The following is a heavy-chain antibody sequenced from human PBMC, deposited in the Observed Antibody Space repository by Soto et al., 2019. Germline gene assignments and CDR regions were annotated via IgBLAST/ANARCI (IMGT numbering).Heavy chain of an antibody. Sequence: QVQLVQSGAEVKKPGSSVKVSCKASGGTFSSYAISWVRQAPGQGLEWMGGIIPIFGTANYAQKFQGRVTITAEESTSTAYMELSSLRSEDTAVYYCAREPYYDSSGYYYYYGMDVWGQGTTVTVSS. D-gene: IGHD3-22*01. V-gene: IGHV1-69*01. CDR1: GGTFSSYA. CDR3: AREPYYDSSGYYYYYGMDV. CDR2: IIPIFGTA. J-gene: IGHJ6*02.